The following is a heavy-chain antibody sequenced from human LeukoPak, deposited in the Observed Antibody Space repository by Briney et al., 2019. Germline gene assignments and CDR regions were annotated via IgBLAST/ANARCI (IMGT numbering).Heavy chain of an antibody. CDR3: ARHGENPTPEYYYYYYMDV. CDR1: GYSISSGYY. V-gene: IGHV4-38-2*01. J-gene: IGHJ6*03. D-gene: IGHD1-14*01. Sequence: KPSETLSLTCAVSGYSISSGYYWGWIRQPPGKGLEWIGGIYHSGSTCYNPSLKSRVTTSVDTSKNQFSLKLSSVTAADTAVYYCARHGENPTPEYYYYYYMDVWGKGTTVTVSS. CDR2: IYHSGST.